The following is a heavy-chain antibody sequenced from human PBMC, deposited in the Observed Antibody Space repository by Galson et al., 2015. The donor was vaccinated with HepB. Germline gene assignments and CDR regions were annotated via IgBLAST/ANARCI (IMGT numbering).Heavy chain of an antibody. CDR1: GFTFSSYE. J-gene: IGHJ4*02. CDR3: ARVGEIAVAGSFDY. V-gene: IGHV3-48*03. CDR2: ISSSGSTI. Sequence: SLRLSCAASGFTFSSYEMNWVRQAPGKGLEWVSYISSSGSTIFYRDSMKGRFTISRDNAKNSLYLHMNSLRAEDTAVYYCARVGEIAVAGSFDYWGQGTLVTVSS. D-gene: IGHD6-19*01.